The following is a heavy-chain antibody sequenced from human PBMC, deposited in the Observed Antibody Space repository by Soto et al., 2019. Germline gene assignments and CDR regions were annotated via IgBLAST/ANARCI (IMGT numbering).Heavy chain of an antibody. J-gene: IGHJ4*02. Sequence: SETLSLTCTVSGGSISSSSYYWGWIRQPPGKGLEWIGSIYYSGSTYYNPSLKSRVTISVDTSKNQFSLKLSSVTAADTAVYYCARHISETWAYDYIWGSYPPEDYWGQGTLVTVSS. CDR1: GGSISSSSYY. V-gene: IGHV4-39*01. CDR2: IYYSGST. D-gene: IGHD3-16*02. CDR3: ARHISETWAYDYIWGSYPPEDY.